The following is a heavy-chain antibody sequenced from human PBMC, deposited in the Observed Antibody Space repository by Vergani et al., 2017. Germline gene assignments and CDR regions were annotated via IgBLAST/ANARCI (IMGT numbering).Heavy chain of an antibody. J-gene: IGHJ6*02. CDR3: ARGLMNYPPYYYGMDV. Sequence: QLQLQESGPGLVKPSETLSLTCTVSGGSISSSSYYWSWIRQPPGKGLEWIGYIYYSGSTNYNPSLKSRVTISVDTSKNQFSLKLSSVTAADTAVYYCARGLMNYPPYYYGMDVWGQGTTVTVSS. CDR1: GGSISSSSYY. CDR2: IYYSGST. V-gene: IGHV4-61*01. D-gene: IGHD5-24*01.